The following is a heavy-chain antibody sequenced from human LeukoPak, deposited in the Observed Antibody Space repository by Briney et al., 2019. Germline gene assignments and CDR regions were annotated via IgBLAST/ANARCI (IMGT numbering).Heavy chain of an antibody. CDR2: IYTSGST. CDR1: GGSISSYY. Sequence: SETLSLTCTVSGGSISSYYWSWFRQPPGKGLEWIGYIYTSGSTNYNPSLKSRVTISVDTSKKQFSLMLSSVTAADTAVYYCAGQRGPLAQRYYFDLWGQGNLVTVS. V-gene: IGHV4-4*09. J-gene: IGHJ4*02. CDR3: AGQRGPLAQRYYFDL. D-gene: IGHD6-13*01.